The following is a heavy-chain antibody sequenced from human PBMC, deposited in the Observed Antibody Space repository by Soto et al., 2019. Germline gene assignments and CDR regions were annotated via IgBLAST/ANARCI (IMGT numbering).Heavy chain of an antibody. Sequence: ASVKVSCKASGGTFSSYAISWVRQAPGQGLEWMGGIIPIFGTANYAQKFQGRVTITADESTSTAYMELSSLRSEDTAVYYCARDRPPSFLEWLSTESAFDIWGQGTMVTVSS. CDR1: GGTFSSYA. CDR3: ARDRPPSFLEWLSTESAFDI. V-gene: IGHV1-69*13. J-gene: IGHJ3*02. CDR2: IIPIFGTA. D-gene: IGHD3-3*01.